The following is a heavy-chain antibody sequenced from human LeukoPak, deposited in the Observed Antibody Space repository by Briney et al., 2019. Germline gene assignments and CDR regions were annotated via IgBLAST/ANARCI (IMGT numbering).Heavy chain of an antibody. J-gene: IGHJ3*02. D-gene: IGHD3-3*01. V-gene: IGHV1-24*01. CDR3: ATVLGVVIEDAFDI. Sequence: GASVKVSCKVSGYTLTELSMHWVRQAPGKGLEWMGGFDPEDGETIYAQKFQGRVTMTEDTSTDTAYMELSSLRSEDTAVYYCATVLGVVIEDAFDIWGQGTMDTVSS. CDR2: FDPEDGET. CDR1: GYTLTELS.